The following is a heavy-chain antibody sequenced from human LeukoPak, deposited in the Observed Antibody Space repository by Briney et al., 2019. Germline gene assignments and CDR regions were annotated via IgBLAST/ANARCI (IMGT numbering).Heavy chain of an antibody. V-gene: IGHV1-2*02. D-gene: IGHD6-6*01. CDR2: INPNSGGT. CDR3: ARDFAKYSSSSAGY. CDR1: GYTFTGYY. J-gene: IGHJ4*02. Sequence: ASVKVSCKASGYTFTGYYMHWVRQAPGQGLEWMGWINPNSGGTNYAQKFQGRVTMTRDTSISTAYMELSRLRSDDTAVYFCARDFAKYSSSSAGYWGQGTLVTVSS.